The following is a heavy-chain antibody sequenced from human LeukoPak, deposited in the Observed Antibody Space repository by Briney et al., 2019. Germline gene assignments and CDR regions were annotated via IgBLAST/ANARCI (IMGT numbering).Heavy chain of an antibody. CDR3: ARQIYDSSGYLLDY. CDR2: IYYSGST. CDR1: GGSISSYY. J-gene: IGHJ4*02. D-gene: IGHD3-22*01. V-gene: IGHV4-59*08. Sequence: SSETLSLTCTVSGGSISSYYWSWIRQPPGKGLEWIGYIYYSGSTNYNPSLKSRVTISVDTSKNQFSLKLSSVTAADTAVYYCARQIYDSSGYLLDYWGQGTLVTVSS.